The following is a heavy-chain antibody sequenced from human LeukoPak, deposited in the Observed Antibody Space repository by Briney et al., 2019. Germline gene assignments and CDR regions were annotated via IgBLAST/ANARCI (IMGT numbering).Heavy chain of an antibody. V-gene: IGHV3-48*04. D-gene: IGHD4-23*01. CDR3: VRGNDYGGPHY. CDR1: GFTFSSYS. J-gene: IGHJ4*02. CDR2: ISSSSSTI. Sequence: GGSLRLSCAASGFTFSSYSMNWVRQAPGKGLEWVSYISSSSSTIYYADSVKGRFTISRDNGKNTLFLQMNSLRAEDAAVYYCVRGNDYGGPHYWGQGTLVTVSS.